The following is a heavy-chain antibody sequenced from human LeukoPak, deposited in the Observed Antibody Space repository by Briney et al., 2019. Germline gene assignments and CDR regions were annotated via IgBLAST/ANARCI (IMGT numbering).Heavy chain of an antibody. Sequence: GGSLRLSCAASGFDVMTNYMSWVRQAPGKGLEWVSAISGSGGSTYYADSVKGRFTVSRDSSKNTLYLQMNSLRVEDTAVFYCAKHSNWNDLDYWGQGTLVTVSS. D-gene: IGHD1-20*01. CDR3: AKHSNWNDLDY. V-gene: IGHV3-23*01. J-gene: IGHJ4*02. CDR1: GFDVMTNY. CDR2: ISGSGGST.